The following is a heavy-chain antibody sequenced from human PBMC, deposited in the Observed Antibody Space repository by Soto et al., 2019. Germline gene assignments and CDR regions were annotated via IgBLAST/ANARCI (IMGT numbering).Heavy chain of an antibody. Sequence: QVQLQQWGAGLLTPSETLSLTCAVYGGSFSGYYWTWIRQPPGTGLEWIGEINHSGSTNYNPSLKSRGTISVDTSKNQFSLKLTSVTAADTAVYYCARDKITGLFDYWGQGTLVTVSS. V-gene: IGHV4-34*01. CDR3: ARDKITGLFDY. CDR2: INHSGST. D-gene: IGHD2-8*02. CDR1: GGSFSGYY. J-gene: IGHJ4*02.